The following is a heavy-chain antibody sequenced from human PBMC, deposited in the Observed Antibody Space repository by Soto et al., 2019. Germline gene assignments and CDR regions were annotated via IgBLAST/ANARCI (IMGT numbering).Heavy chain of an antibody. Sequence: QITLKASGPTLVTPRQTLTLTCTFSGFSLDTRGVGVGWVRQPPGKALEWLALIYGNDAQRLNPSLQSRLTIAKDTPTSQVVLTMTNMDPVVTATYFCAHRLSAAGLFDHWGQGTLVSVSS. CDR2: IYGNDAQ. J-gene: IGHJ5*02. CDR1: GFSLDTRGVG. V-gene: IGHV2-5*01. CDR3: AHRLSAAGLFDH. D-gene: IGHD6-13*01.